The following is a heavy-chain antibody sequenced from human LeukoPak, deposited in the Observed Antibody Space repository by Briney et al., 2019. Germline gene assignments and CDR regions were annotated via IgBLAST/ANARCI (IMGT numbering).Heavy chain of an antibody. V-gene: IGHV1-46*01. J-gene: IGHJ4*02. Sequence: VASVNVSSKAAGYTVTNYYMHWVRQAPGQGLEWMGIINPSGGSTSYAQKFQGRVTMTRDTSTSTVYMELSSLRSEDTAVYYCARVFPGTEGTFDYWGQGTLVTVSS. CDR2: INPSGGST. CDR3: ARVFPGTEGTFDY. CDR1: GYTVTNYY. D-gene: IGHD6-13*01.